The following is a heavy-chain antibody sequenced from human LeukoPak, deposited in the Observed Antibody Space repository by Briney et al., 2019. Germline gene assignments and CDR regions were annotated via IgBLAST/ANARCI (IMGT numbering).Heavy chain of an antibody. Sequence: GGSLRLSCAASAFTLSSYSMNWVRQAPGKGLEWVGRSRNKANSYTTEYAASVKGRFTISRDDSENSLYLQMNSLKTENTALYYCARSKNTFDSWGRGTLVTVSS. J-gene: IGHJ4*02. D-gene: IGHD2-2*01. V-gene: IGHV3-72*01. CDR2: SRNKANSYTT. CDR3: ARSKNTFDS. CDR1: AFTLSSYS.